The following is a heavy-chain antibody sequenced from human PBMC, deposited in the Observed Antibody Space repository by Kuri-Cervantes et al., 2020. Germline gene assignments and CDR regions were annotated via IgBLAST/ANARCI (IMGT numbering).Heavy chain of an antibody. Sequence: GGSLRLSCAASGFTVSSNYMSWVRQAPGKGLEWVSSISSSSSYIYYADSVKGRFTISRDNAKNSPYLQMNSLRAEDTAVYYCARQSSTSAGSFDYWGQGTLVTVSS. CDR2: ISSSSSYI. CDR3: ARQSSTSAGSFDY. V-gene: IGHV3-21*01. CDR1: GFTVSSNY. D-gene: IGHD2-2*01. J-gene: IGHJ4*02.